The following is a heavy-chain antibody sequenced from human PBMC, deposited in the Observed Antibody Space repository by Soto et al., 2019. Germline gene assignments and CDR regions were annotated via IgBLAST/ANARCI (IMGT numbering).Heavy chain of an antibody. V-gene: IGHV4-59*08. CDR1: GGSISSYY. CDR3: ATAIYSYGSLDY. J-gene: IGHJ4*02. Sequence: SETLSLTCTFSGGSISSYYWSLIRQPPGKGLEWIGYIYYSGSTNYNPSLKSRVTISVDTSKNQFSLKLSSVTAADTAVYYCATAIYSYGSLDYWGQGTLVTVSS. D-gene: IGHD5-18*01. CDR2: IYYSGST.